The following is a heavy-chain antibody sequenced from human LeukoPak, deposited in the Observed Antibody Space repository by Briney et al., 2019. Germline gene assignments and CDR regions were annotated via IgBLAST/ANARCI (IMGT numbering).Heavy chain of an antibody. CDR3: ARDPGGYYDSSGYYFDY. CDR2: IIPIFGTA. J-gene: IGHJ4*02. D-gene: IGHD3-22*01. V-gene: IGHV1-69*13. Sequence: ASVKVSCKASGYTFTSYGISWVRQAPGQGLEWMGGIIPIFGTANYAQKFQGRVTITADESTSTAYMELSSLRSEDTAVYYCARDPGGYYDSSGYYFDYWGQGTLVTVSS. CDR1: GYTFTSYG.